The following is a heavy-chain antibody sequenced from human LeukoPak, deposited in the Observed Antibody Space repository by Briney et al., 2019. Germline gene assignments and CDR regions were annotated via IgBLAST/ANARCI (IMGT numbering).Heavy chain of an antibody. J-gene: IGHJ4*02. V-gene: IGHV3-53*01. Sequence: GGSLRLSCAASGFTVSSNYMSWVRQAPGKGLEWVSVIYSGGSTYYADSVKGRFTISRDNSKNTLYIQMNSLRADDTAVYYCARDPDYNDSAWGQGTLVTVSS. D-gene: IGHD3-22*01. CDR1: GFTVSSNY. CDR2: IYSGGST. CDR3: ARDPDYNDSA.